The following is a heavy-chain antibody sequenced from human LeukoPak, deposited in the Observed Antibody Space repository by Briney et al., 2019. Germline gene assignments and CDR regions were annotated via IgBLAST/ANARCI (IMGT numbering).Heavy chain of an antibody. V-gene: IGHV3-7*01. CDR2: IKQDGSEK. Sequence: GGSLGLSCAASGFTFSSYWMSWVRQAPGKGLEWVANIKQDGSEKYYVDSVKGRFTISRDNAKNSLYLQMNSLRAEDTAVYYCARVYSGYDPPFDYWGQGTLVTVSS. CDR1: GFTFSSYW. CDR3: ARVYSGYDPPFDY. D-gene: IGHD5-12*01. J-gene: IGHJ4*02.